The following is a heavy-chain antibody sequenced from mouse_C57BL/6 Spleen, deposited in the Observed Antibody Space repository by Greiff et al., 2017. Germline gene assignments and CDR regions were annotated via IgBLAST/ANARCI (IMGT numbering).Heavy chain of an antibody. CDR3: ARRLGRGYFDV. J-gene: IGHJ1*03. V-gene: IGHV5-9*01. D-gene: IGHD4-1*01. Sequence: EVKVEESGGGLVKPGGSLKLSCAASGFTFSSYTMSWVRQTPEKRLEWVATLSGGGGNTYYPDSVKGRFTISRDNAKNTLYLQMSSLRSEDTALYYCARRLGRGYFDVWGTGTTVTVSS. CDR1: GFTFSSYT. CDR2: LSGGGGNT.